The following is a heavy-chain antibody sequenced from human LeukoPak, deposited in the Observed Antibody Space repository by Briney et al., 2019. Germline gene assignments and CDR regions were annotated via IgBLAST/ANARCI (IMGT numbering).Heavy chain of an antibody. CDR3: ARAPSWNYNRYYYYCVDV. CDR1: GYTFTNFD. Sequence: ASVKLSCKTSGYTFTNFDINWVRQAPGHGLEWMGWMNTNSGNTGYAQKFQGRVTITRNTSISTAYMELSSLRSEDTAVYYCARAPSWNYNRYYYYCVDVWGRGTTVSVSS. CDR2: MNTNSGNT. J-gene: IGHJ6*03. D-gene: IGHD1-7*01. V-gene: IGHV1-8*03.